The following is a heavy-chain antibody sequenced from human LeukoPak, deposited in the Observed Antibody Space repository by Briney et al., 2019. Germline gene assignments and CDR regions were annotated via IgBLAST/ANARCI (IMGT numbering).Heavy chain of an antibody. V-gene: IGHV3-23*01. D-gene: IGHD2-15*01. CDR1: GFTFSHYW. CDR3: AKQLGYCSDGSCYFPY. J-gene: IGHJ4*02. Sequence: PGGSLRLSCAASGFTFSHYWMSWVRQAPGKGLEWVSAISNNGGYTYYADSVQGRFTISRDNSKNTLCLQMNSLRAEDTAVYYCAKQLGYCSDGSCYFPYWGQGTLVTVSS. CDR2: ISNNGGYT.